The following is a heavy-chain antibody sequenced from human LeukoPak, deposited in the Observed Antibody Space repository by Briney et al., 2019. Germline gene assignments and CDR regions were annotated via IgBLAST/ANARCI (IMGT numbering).Heavy chain of an antibody. CDR1: GYTFTGYY. CDR2: INPNSGGT. D-gene: IGHD6-13*01. J-gene: IGHJ6*04. CDR3: ACLYGVRGVSSSWYRRVDV. V-gene: IGHV1-2*02. Sequence: GASVKVSCKASGYTFTGYYMHWVRQAPGQGLEWMGWINPNSGGTNYAQKFQGRVTMARDTSISTAYMELSRLRSDDTAVYYCACLYGVRGVSSSWYRRVDVWGKGTTVTVSS.